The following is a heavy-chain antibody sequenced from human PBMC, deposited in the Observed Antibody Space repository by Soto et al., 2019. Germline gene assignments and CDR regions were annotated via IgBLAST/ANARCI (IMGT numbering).Heavy chain of an antibody. V-gene: IGHV1-3*01. Sequence: QVQLVQSGAEVKKPGASVKVSCKASGYTFTSYAMHWVRQAPGQRLQWMGWINAGTGNTKYSQKFQGRVTITRATPATTAYMQLSSLRSGATPVYYCASALALDVWGQGTTVTSSS. D-gene: IGHD2-21*01. CDR2: INAGTGNT. J-gene: IGHJ6*02. CDR3: ASALALDV. CDR1: GYTFTSYA.